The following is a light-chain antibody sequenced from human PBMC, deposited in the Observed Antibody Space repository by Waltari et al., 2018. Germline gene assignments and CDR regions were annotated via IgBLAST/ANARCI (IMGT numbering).Light chain of an antibody. CDR2: GKE. J-gene: IGLJ2*01. CDR3: SSRNGRASQVV. V-gene: IGLV3-19*01. Sequence: SSGLTQDPAVSVALGQTIRITCRGARLRTSYASWYQVKTGQAPVLVMFGKEKRPSGVPDRISGESSETTSSLIITGAQAEDEADYYCSSRNGRASQVVFAGGTKVTVL. CDR1: RLRTSY.